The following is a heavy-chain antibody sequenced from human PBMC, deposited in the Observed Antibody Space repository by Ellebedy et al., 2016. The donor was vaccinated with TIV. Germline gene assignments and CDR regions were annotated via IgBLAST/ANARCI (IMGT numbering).Heavy chain of an antibody. CDR3: AKDTWFGESDY. CDR1: GFTFSDYY. V-gene: IGHV3-11*05. J-gene: IGHJ4*02. D-gene: IGHD3-10*01. Sequence: GESLKISCAASGFTFSDYYMSWIRQAPGKGLEWVSYISGSSSYTNYADSVKGRFTISRDNAKNSLFLQMNSLRAEDTAVYYCAKDTWFGESDYWGQGTLVTVSS. CDR2: ISGSSSYT.